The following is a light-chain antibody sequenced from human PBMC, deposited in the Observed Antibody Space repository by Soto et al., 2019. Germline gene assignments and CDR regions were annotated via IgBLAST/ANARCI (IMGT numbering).Light chain of an antibody. CDR3: AAWDDIVSGPV. V-gene: IGLV1-47*01. Sequence: QSVLTQPPSASGTPGQRITISSSGSGSNIGSNFVYWYQQVPGTAPKLLIYRNNQRPSGVPDRFSGSKSGTSASLTISELRSEDEADYYCAAWDDIVSGPVFGGGTKLPVL. CDR1: GSNIGSNF. J-gene: IGLJ2*01. CDR2: RNN.